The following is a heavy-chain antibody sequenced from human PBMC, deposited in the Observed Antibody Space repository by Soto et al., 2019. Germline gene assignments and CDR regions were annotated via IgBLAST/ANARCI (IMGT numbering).Heavy chain of an antibody. CDR3: ARDEGRRGPEYFQH. D-gene: IGHD3-10*01. J-gene: IGHJ1*01. CDR1: GFTFSSYW. V-gene: IGHV3-74*01. Sequence: EVQLVESGGGLVQPGGSLRLSCAASGFTFSSYWMHWVRQAPGKGLVLVSRISNDGSSTSYADSVKGRFTISRDNAKNTLYLQMTSLRAEDTAVYYCARDEGRRGPEYFQHWGQGTLVTVSS. CDR2: ISNDGSST.